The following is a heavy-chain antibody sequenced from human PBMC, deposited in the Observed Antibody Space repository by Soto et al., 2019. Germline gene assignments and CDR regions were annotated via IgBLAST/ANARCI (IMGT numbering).Heavy chain of an antibody. V-gene: IGHV5-10-1*01. Sequence: WASQLPGQVLEWMGRIDPSDSYTTYNPSFQGHVTISADKSISTAYLQWSSLEASDSAIYYFARVDTGVVRKVVDFWLQGTPDIGSS. CDR3: ARVDTGVVRKVVDF. J-gene: IGHJ6*02. D-gene: IGHD2-15*01. CDR2: IDPSDSYT.